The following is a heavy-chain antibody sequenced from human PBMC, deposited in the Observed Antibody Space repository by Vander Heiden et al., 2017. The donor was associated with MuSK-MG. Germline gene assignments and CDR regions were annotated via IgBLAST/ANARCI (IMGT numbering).Heavy chain of an antibody. V-gene: IGHV4-34*01. CDR2: INHSGST. J-gene: IGHJ3*02. CDR3: ARGKAYYDYVWGSYRFLEGAFEI. D-gene: IGHD3-16*02. Sequence: QLQLQQWGAGLLKPSETLSLTCAVFGGSFSGYYWSWIPQPPGKGLEWIGEINHSGSTNYNPSLKSRVTISVDTSKNQFSLKLSSVTAADTAVYYCARGKAYYDYVWGSYRFLEGAFEIWGQGTMVTVSS. CDR1: GGSFSGYY.